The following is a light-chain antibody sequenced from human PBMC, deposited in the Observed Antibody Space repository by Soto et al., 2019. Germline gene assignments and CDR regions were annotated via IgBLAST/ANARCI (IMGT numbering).Light chain of an antibody. CDR2: DDN. V-gene: IGLV1-51*01. CDR1: SSNIGGNS. J-gene: IGLJ1*01. Sequence: QCLLTRPTAVSAAPGQKCTISCSGSSSNIGGNSVSWYQQLPGTAPKLLIYDDNKLPSGIPDRFSGSKSGTSATLGITGFQTGDEADYYCGSRDSSLSAYVFGPGPKV. CDR3: GSRDSSLSAYV.